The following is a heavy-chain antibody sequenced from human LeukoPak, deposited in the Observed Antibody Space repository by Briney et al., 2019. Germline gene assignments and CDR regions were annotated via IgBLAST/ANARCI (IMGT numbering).Heavy chain of an antibody. CDR1: GVTFSSYW. V-gene: IGHV3-74*01. J-gene: IGHJ3*02. CDR3: AREDMWAFDI. D-gene: IGHD2-15*01. CDR2: INTDGSST. Sequence: GGSLRLSCAASGVTFSSYWMHWVRQAPGKGLVWVSRINTDGSSTGYAGSVKGRFTISRDNAKSTLYLQMNSLRAEDTAVYYCAREDMWAFDIWGQGTMVTVSS.